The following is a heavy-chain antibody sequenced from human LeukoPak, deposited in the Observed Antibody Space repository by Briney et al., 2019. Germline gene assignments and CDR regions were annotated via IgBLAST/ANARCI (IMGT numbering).Heavy chain of an antibody. CDR2: ISYDGSNK. Sequence: GSLRLSCAASGFTFSSYGMHWVRQAPGKGLEWVGVISYDGSNKYYADSVKGRFTISRDNSKNTLYLQMNSLRAEDTAVYYCAKDGSMVRGVISNFDYWGQGTLVTVSS. CDR3: AKDGSMVRGVISNFDY. CDR1: GFTFSSYG. D-gene: IGHD3-10*01. J-gene: IGHJ4*02. V-gene: IGHV3-30*18.